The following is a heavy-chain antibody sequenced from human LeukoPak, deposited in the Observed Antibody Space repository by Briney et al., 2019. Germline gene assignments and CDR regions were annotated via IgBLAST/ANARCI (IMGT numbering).Heavy chain of an antibody. D-gene: IGHD3-16*01. V-gene: IGHV3-30-3*01. CDR2: ISYDGSNK. J-gene: IGHJ2*01. CDR1: GFTFSSYA. CDR3: ARINWYFDL. Sequence: PGRSLRLSCAASGFTFSSYAMHWVRQAPGKGLEWVAVISYDGSNKYYADSVKGRFTISRDNSKNTLYLQKNSLRAEDTAVYYCARINWYFDLWGRGTLVTVSS.